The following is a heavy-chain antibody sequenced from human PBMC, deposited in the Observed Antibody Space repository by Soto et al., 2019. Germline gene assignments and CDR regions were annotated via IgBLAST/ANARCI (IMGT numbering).Heavy chain of an antibody. J-gene: IGHJ3*02. D-gene: IGHD6-6*01. CDR3: AERSIAARPGAFDI. Sequence: PSETLSLTCAVPGGSISSSNWWSWVRQPPGKGLEWIGEIYHSGSTNYNPPLKSRVTISVDKSKNQFSLKLSSVTAADTAVYYCAERSIAARPGAFDIWGQGTMVTVSS. V-gene: IGHV4-4*02. CDR1: GGSISSSNW. CDR2: IYHSGST.